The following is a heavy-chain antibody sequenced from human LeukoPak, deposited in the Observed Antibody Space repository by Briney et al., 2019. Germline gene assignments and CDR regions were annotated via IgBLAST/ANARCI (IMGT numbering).Heavy chain of an antibody. D-gene: IGHD6-6*01. V-gene: IGHV3-48*02. CDR3: ARDQAGGAARLPIEHDY. J-gene: IGHJ4*02. Sequence: PGGSLRLSCAASGFTFSSYSMNWVRQAPGKGLEWVSYISSSSSTIYYADSVKGRFTISRDNAKNSLYLQMNSLRDEDTAVYYCARDQAGGAARLPIEHDYWGQGTLVTVSS. CDR1: GFTFSSYS. CDR2: ISSSSSTI.